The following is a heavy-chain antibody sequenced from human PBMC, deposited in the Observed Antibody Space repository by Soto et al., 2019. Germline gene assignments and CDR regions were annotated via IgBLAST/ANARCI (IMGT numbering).Heavy chain of an antibody. J-gene: IGHJ4*02. CDR3: AKAYRIVVVSAASYFFDY. D-gene: IGHD2-2*01. V-gene: IGHV3-23*01. CDR1: GFTFSSYA. CDR2: ISGSDGST. Sequence: GGSLRLSCAASGFTFSSYAMNWVRQAPGKGLEWVSCISGSDGSTYYADSVKGRFTISRDNSKNTLYLQMNSLRAEDTAVYYCAKAYRIVVVSAASYFFDYWGQGALVTVSS.